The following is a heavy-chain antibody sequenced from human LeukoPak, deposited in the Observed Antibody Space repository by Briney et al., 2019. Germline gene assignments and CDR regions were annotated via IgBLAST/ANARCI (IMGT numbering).Heavy chain of an antibody. CDR3: VXXXXXXXYGSGSYYRHYYYMDV. J-gene: IGHJ6*03. D-gene: IGHD3-10*01. V-gene: IGHV1-2*02. CDR1: GYTFTGYY. Sequence: ASVKVSCKASGYTFTGYYMHWVRQAPGQGLEWMGWINPNSGGTNYAQKFQGRVTMTRDTSISTAYMELSRLRSDDTAVYYCVXXXXXXXYGSGSYYRHYYYMDVWGKGTTVTVSS. CDR2: INPNSGGT.